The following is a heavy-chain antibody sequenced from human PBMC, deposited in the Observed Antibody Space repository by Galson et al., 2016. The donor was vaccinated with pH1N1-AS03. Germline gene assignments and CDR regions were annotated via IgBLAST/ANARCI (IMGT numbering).Heavy chain of an antibody. J-gene: IGHJ6*02. CDR3: ARAACRGITGWGYYFYYGLDV. CDR2: VSYDGSNK. CDR1: GFTFSSYA. V-gene: IGHV3-30*01. D-gene: IGHD3-3*01. Sequence: SLRLSCAASGFTFSSYAMHWVRQAPGKGLEWVAVVSYDGSNKYYADSVKGRFTISRDNSKNTLYLQMNSLRAEDTAVYYCARAACRGITGWGYYFYYGLDVWGQGTTVTVSS.